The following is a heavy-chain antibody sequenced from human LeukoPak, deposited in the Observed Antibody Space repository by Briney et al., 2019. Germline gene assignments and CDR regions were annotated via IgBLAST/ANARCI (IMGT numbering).Heavy chain of an antibody. CDR3: AKQPQIVGAIDY. CDR1: GFTFTNAW. Sequence: PGGSLRLSCAASGFTFTNAWMSWVRQAPGKGLEWVGRIKSKTDGGTTDYAAPVTGRFTISRDDSKNTLYLQMNSLKTEDTAVYYCAKQPQIVGAIDYWGQGTLVTVSS. V-gene: IGHV3-15*01. D-gene: IGHD1-26*01. CDR2: IKSKTDGGTT. J-gene: IGHJ4*02.